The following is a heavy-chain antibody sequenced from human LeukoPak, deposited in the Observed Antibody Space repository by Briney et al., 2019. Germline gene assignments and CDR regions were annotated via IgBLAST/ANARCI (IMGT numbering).Heavy chain of an antibody. Sequence: SETLSLTCTVSGGSISSYYWSWIRQPPGKGLEWIGYIYYSGSTNYSPSLKSRVTISVATSRNQFSLELTSVTAADTAVYYCARHGCSGSGCAFQHWGRGTLVTVSS. J-gene: IGHJ1*01. D-gene: IGHD2-15*01. CDR3: ARHGCSGSGCAFQH. CDR1: GGSISSYY. CDR2: IYYSGST. V-gene: IGHV4-59*08.